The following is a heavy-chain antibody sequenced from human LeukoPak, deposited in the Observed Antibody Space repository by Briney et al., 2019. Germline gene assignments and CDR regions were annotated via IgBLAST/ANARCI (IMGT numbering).Heavy chain of an antibody. V-gene: IGHV3-21*01. CDR3: ARDLRGIFNY. Sequence: GGSLRLSCAASGFTFNTYSMNWARQAPGKGLEWVSSIDSSSGYMFYADSVKGRFTISRDNAKNSLYLQMNSLRAEDTAVYYCARDLRGIFNYWGQGTLVTVSS. J-gene: IGHJ4*02. CDR1: GFTFNTYS. CDR2: IDSSSGYM.